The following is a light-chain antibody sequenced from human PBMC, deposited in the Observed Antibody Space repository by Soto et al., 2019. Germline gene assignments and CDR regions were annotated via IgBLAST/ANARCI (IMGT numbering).Light chain of an antibody. V-gene: IGLV2-14*01. CDR1: SSDVGGYNY. Sequence: QSALTRPASVSGSPGQSITISCTGTSSDVGGYNYVSWYQQHPGKAPKLMIYDVSNRPSGVSNRFSGSKSGNTASLTISGLQAEDEADYYCSSYTTSGSLVFGGGTKLTVL. J-gene: IGLJ2*01. CDR2: DVS. CDR3: SSYTTSGSLV.